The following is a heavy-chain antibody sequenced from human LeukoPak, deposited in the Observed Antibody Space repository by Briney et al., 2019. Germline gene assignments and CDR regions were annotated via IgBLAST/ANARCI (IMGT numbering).Heavy chain of an antibody. D-gene: IGHD6-19*01. CDR3: GKDLPPIAVAGFFDY. J-gene: IGHJ4*02. CDR2: ISYDGSNK. Sequence: AGRSLRLSCAASGFTFSSYGMHWVRQAPGKGLEWVAVISYDGSNKYYADSVKGRFTISRDNSKNTLYLQMNSLRAEDTAVYYCGKDLPPIAVAGFFDYWGQGTLVTVSS. V-gene: IGHV3-30*18. CDR1: GFTFSSYG.